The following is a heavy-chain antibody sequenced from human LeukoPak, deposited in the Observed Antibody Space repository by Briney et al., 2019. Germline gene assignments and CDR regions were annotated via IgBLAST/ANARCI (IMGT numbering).Heavy chain of an antibody. D-gene: IGHD3-22*01. CDR2: IYSGGST. V-gene: IGHV3-53*01. J-gene: IGHJ4*02. Sequence: PGGSLRLSCAASGFPVSSNYMSWVRQAPGKGLEWVSVIYSGGSTYYADSVKGRFTISRDNSKNTLYLQMNSLRAEDTAVYYCARGEYYYDSSGYYQFYYFDYWGQGTLVTVSS. CDR1: GFPVSSNY. CDR3: ARGEYYYDSSGYYQFYYFDY.